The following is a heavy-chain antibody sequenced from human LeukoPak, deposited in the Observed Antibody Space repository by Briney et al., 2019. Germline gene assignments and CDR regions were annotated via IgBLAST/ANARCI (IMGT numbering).Heavy chain of an antibody. Sequence: SCKASGYTFTSYGISWIRQAPGKGLEWLAYIGGSGRKIDYADSVKGRFTISRDNAQNLLYLHMNSLRAEDSAIYYCARDLNVGMDVWGRGTTVTVSS. CDR2: IGGSGRKI. CDR3: ARDLNVGMDV. CDR1: GYTFTSYG. V-gene: IGHV3-11*01. J-gene: IGHJ6*02.